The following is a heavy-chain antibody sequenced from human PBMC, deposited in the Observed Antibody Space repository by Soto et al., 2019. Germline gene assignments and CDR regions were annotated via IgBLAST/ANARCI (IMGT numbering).Heavy chain of an antibody. CDR3: ARVFRRAMHVCDF. Sequence: PSETLSLTCTVSGGSSSSYYWSWIRQPPGKGLEWIGYIYYSGSTNYNPSLKSRVTISVDTSKNQFSLKLSSVTAADTAVYYCARVFRRAMHVCDFWGQGTMVNVSS. CDR2: IYYSGST. V-gene: IGHV4-59*01. J-gene: IGHJ3*01. D-gene: IGHD2-2*01. CDR1: GGSSSSYY.